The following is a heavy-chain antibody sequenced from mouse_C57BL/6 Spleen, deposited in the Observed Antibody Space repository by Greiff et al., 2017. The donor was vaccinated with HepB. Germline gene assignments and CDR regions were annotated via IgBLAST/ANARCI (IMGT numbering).Heavy chain of an antibody. V-gene: IGHV5-4*01. CDR1: GFTFSSYA. CDR3: ARDRWDYDDAMDY. CDR2: ISDGGSYT. J-gene: IGHJ4*01. Sequence: EVMLVESGGGLVKPGGSLKLSCAASGFTFSSYAMSWVRQTPEKRLEWVATISDGGSYTYYPDNVKGRFTISRDNAKNNLYLQMSHLKSEDTAMYYCARDRWDYDDAMDYWGQGTSVTVSS. D-gene: IGHD2-4*01.